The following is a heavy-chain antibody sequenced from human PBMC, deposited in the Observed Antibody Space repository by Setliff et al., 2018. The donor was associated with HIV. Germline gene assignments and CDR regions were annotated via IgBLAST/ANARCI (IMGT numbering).Heavy chain of an antibody. CDR1: GYSIRDNFF. Sequence: SETLSHTCAVSGYSIRDNFFWGWVRQPPGKGLEWIGSIFYTGTTYYNPSLKSRVTLSLDTSKNQFSLELTSVTAADTAVYYCARHDCGGDCSINWFDPWGQGTLVTVSS. V-gene: IGHV4-38-2*01. D-gene: IGHD2-21*02. CDR3: ARHDCGGDCSINWFDP. J-gene: IGHJ5*02. CDR2: IFYTGTT.